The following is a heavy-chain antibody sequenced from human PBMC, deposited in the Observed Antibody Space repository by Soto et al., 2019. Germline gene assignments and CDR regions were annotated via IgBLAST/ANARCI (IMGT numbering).Heavy chain of an antibody. J-gene: IGHJ4*02. V-gene: IGHV1-18*01. CDR3: AAVYCGGDCYRPHYFDY. CDR2: ISAYNGNT. Sequence: ASVKVSCKASGYTXTSNGISWVRQAPGQGLEWMGWISAYNGNTNYAQKLQGRVTMTTDTSTSTAYMELRSLRSDDTAVYYCAAVYCGGDCYRPHYFDYWGQGTLVTVSS. CDR1: GYTXTSNG. D-gene: IGHD2-21*02.